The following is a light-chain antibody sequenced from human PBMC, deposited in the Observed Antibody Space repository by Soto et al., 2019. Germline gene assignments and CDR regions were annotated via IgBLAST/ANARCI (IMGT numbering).Light chain of an antibody. Sequence: DIHLTQSPSTLSASIGDRVTITCRASHNINNWIAWYQQKPGKAPKFLIYDASTLESGVPSRFSGSGFGTEFSLTISSLQPDDFGSYYCQHMRTFGQGTKVDI. V-gene: IGKV1-5*01. J-gene: IGKJ1*01. CDR1: HNINNW. CDR2: DAS. CDR3: QHMRT.